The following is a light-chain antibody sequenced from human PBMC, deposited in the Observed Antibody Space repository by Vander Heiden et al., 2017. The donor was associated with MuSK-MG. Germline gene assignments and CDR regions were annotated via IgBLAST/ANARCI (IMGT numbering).Light chain of an antibody. Sequence: EIVLTQSPAILSLSPGEGATLSCRASQSIRYYLAWYQLKPGQAPRLLMFDASNRAPGIPARFSGSGSGTDFTLTISSLEPEDFAVYYCHQRSNWPQTFGQGTKLEIK. CDR1: QSIRYY. V-gene: IGKV3-11*01. CDR3: HQRSNWPQT. J-gene: IGKJ2*01. CDR2: DAS.